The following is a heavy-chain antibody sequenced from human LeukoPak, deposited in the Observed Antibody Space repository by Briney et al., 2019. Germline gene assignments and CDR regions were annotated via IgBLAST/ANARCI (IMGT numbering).Heavy chain of an antibody. CDR1: GYTFTSYA. CDR3: ARRGLRAALDY. V-gene: IGHV1-3*01. CDR2: INAGNGNT. J-gene: IGHJ4*02. Sequence: ASVKVSCKASGYTFTSYAMHWVRQAPGHRLEWMGWINAGNGNTKYSQKFQGRVTITRDKSTSTAYMELSSLRSDDTAVYYCARRGLRAALDYWGQGTLVTVSS. D-gene: IGHD6-6*01.